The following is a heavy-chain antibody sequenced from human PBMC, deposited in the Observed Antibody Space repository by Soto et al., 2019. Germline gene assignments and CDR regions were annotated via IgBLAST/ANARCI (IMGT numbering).Heavy chain of an antibody. CDR2: ISGSGGST. J-gene: IGHJ4*02. CDR3: AETSIAARPWPFDY. V-gene: IGHV3-23*01. CDR1: GFTFSSDA. D-gene: IGHD6-6*01. Sequence: HPGGSLRLSCAASGFTFSSDAMSWVRQAPGKGLEWVSAISGSGGSTYYADSVKGRFTISRDNSKNTLYLQMNSLRAEDTAVYYCAETSIAARPWPFDYWGQGTLVTVSS.